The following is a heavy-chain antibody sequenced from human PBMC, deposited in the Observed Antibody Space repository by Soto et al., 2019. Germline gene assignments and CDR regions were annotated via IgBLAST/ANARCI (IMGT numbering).Heavy chain of an antibody. CDR3: ARGVRSGLPYYFDY. CDR1: GGSVSSGSYY. D-gene: IGHD3-3*01. CDR2: IYYSGST. V-gene: IGHV4-61*01. J-gene: IGHJ4*02. Sequence: LSLTCTVSGGSVSSGSYYWSWIRQPPGKGLEWIGYIYYSGSTNYNPSLKSRVTISVDTSKNQFSLKLSSVTAADTAVYYCARGVRSGLPYYFDYWGQGTLVTVSS.